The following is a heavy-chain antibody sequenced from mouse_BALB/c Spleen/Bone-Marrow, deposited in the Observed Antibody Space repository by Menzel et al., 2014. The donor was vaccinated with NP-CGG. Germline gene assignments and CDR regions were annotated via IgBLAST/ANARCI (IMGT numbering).Heavy chain of an antibody. J-gene: IGHJ4*01. D-gene: IGHD4-1*02. CDR2: INPYNDGT. Sequence: VQLKQSGPELVKPGASVKMSCKASGYTFTSYVMHWVKQKPGQGLEWIGYINPYNDGTKYNEKFKGKATLTSDKSSSTAYMERSSLTSEDSAVYYCASHNWDYAMDYWGQGSSVTVSS. CDR3: ASHNWDYAMDY. V-gene: IGHV1-14*01. CDR1: GYTFTSYV.